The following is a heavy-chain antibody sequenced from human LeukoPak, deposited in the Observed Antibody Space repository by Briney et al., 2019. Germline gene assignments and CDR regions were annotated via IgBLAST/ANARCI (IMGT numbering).Heavy chain of an antibody. D-gene: IGHD3-16*01. J-gene: IGHJ4*02. V-gene: IGHV1-69*02. CDR3: ATVFGGVSPHFDY. CDR1: GGTFSSYT. Sequence: SVKVSCKASGGTFSSYTISWVRQAPGRGLEWMGRIIPILGIANYAQKFQGRVTITADTSTDTAYMELSSLRSEDTAVYYCATVFGGVSPHFDYWGQGTLVTVSS. CDR2: IIPILGIA.